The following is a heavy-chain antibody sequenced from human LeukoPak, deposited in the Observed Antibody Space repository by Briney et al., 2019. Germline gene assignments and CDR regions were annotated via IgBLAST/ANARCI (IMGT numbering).Heavy chain of an antibody. J-gene: IGHJ3*02. CDR3: EKDNDQITMIVVAGAFDI. CDR2: IRYDGSNK. V-gene: IGHV3-30*02. Sequence: PGGSLRLSCAASGFTFSSYGMHWVRQAPGKGLEWVAFIRYDGSNKYYADSVKGRFTISRDNSKNTLYLQMNSLRAEDTAVYYCEKDNDQITMIVVAGAFDIWGQGTMVTVSS. D-gene: IGHD3-22*01. CDR1: GFTFSSYG.